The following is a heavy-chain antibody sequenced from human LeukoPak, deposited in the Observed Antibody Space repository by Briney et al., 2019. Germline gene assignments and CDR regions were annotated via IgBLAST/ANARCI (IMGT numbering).Heavy chain of an antibody. CDR2: IYHSGST. D-gene: IGHD6-13*01. V-gene: IGHV4-30-2*01. J-gene: IGHJ4*02. CDR3: ARDRAAAGIGYFDY. Sequence: SETLSLTCAVSGGSISSGGYSWSWIRQPPGKGLEWIGCIYHSGSTYYNPSLKSRVTISVDRSKNQFSLKLSSVTAADTAVYYCARDRAAAGIGYFDYWGQGTLVTVSS. CDR1: GGSISSGGYS.